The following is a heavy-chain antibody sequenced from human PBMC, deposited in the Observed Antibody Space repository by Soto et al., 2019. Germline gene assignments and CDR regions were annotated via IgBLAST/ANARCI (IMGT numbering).Heavy chain of an antibody. CDR1: GGSISSGGYY. CDR3: ARAASMGYCSGGSCYSGAEYFQH. V-gene: IGHV4-31*03. J-gene: IGHJ1*01. D-gene: IGHD2-15*01. CDR2: IYYSGST. Sequence: QVQLQESGPGLVKPSQTLSLTCTVSGGSISSGGYYWSWIRQHPGKGLEWIGYIYYSGSTYHNPSLKSRVTISVDTSKNQFSLKLSSVTAADTAVYYCARAASMGYCSGGSCYSGAEYFQHWGQGTLVTVSS.